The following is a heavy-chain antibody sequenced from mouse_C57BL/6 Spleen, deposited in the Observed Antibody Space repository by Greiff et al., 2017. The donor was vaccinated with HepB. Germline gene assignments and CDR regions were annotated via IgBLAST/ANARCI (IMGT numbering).Heavy chain of an antibody. V-gene: IGHV5-9-1*02. CDR3: TRGAYGSRYYYAMDY. CDR2: ISSGGDYI. CDR1: GFTFSSYA. Sequence: DVMLVESGEGLVKPGGSLKLSCAASGFTFSSYAMSWVRQTPEKRLEWVAYISSGGDYIYYADTVKGRFTISRGNARNTLYLQMSSLKSEDTAMYYCTRGAYGSRYYYAMDYWGQGTSVTVSS. J-gene: IGHJ4*01. D-gene: IGHD1-1*01.